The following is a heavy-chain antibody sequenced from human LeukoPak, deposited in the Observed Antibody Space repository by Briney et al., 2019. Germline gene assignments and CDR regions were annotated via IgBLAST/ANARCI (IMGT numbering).Heavy chain of an antibody. J-gene: IGHJ3*02. Sequence: PGGSLRLSCAASGFTFSSYGMSWVRQAPGKGLEWVSAISGSGGSTYYADSVKGRFTISRDNSKNTLYLQMNSLRAEDTAVYYCASQDYYDSSGYYYVGAFDIWGQGTMVTVSS. CDR1: GFTFSSYG. V-gene: IGHV3-23*01. CDR3: ASQDYYDSSGYYYVGAFDI. D-gene: IGHD3-22*01. CDR2: ISGSGGST.